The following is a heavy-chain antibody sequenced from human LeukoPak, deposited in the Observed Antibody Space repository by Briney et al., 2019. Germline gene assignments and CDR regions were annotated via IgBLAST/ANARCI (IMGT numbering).Heavy chain of an antibody. CDR1: GGTFSSYA. CDR2: IIPIFGTA. CDR3: ARDHCSGGSCSFDY. Sequence: SVEVSCKASGGTFSSYAISWVRQAPGQGLEWMGGIIPIFGTANYAQKFQGRVTITADESTSTAYMELSSLRSEDTAVYYCARDHCSGGSCSFDYWGQGTLVTVSS. D-gene: IGHD2-15*01. J-gene: IGHJ4*02. V-gene: IGHV1-69*01.